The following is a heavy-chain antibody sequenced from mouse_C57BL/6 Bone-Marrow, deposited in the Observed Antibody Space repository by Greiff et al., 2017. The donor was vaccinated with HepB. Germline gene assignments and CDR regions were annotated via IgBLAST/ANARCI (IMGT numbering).Heavy chain of an antibody. J-gene: IGHJ4*01. D-gene: IGHD2-4*01. Sequence: QVQLQQSGAELVRPGSSVKLSCKASGYTFTSYWMDWVKQRPGQGLEWIGNIYPSDSETHYNQKFKDKATLTVDKSSSTAYMQLSSLTSEDSAVYYCARWGLRRDYAMDYWGQGTSVTVSS. CDR1: GYTFTSYW. CDR3: ARWGLRRDYAMDY. CDR2: IYPSDSET. V-gene: IGHV1-61*01.